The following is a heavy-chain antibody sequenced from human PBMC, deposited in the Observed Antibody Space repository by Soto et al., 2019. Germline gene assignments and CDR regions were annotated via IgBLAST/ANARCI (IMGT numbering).Heavy chain of an antibody. V-gene: IGHV1-69*08. CDR3: ARGLGGRMDD. D-gene: IGHD3-16*01. J-gene: IGHJ6*02. CDR1: GTIFSSYT. Sequence: QVQLVQSGAEVKKPGSSVRVSCKASGTIFSSYTISWVRQAPGQGLEWMGRIIPILGETNSAQKFQGRVTLTAVKPTNTAYMELNSLRLEDTALYYCARGLGGRMDDWGQGTTVTVSS. CDR2: IIPILGET.